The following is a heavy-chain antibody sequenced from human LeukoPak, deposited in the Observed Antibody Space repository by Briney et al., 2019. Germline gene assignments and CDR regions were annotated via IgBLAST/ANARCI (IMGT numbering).Heavy chain of an antibody. CDR3: ARTPLAADTSYFDY. CDR1: GYSISSGYY. D-gene: IGHD6-25*01. V-gene: IGHV4-38-2*01. Sequence: SETLSLTCAVSGYSISSGYYWGWIRQPPGKGLEWIGSIYHSGSTYYNPSLKSRVTISVDTSKNQFSLKLSPVTAADTAVYYCARTPLAADTSYFDYWGQGTLVTVSS. J-gene: IGHJ4*02. CDR2: IYHSGST.